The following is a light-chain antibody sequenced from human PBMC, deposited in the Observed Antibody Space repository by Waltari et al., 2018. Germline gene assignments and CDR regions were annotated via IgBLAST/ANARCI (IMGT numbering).Light chain of an antibody. CDR1: RSNIGTNP. CDR2: SNN. J-gene: IGLJ2*01. V-gene: IGLV1-44*01. CDR3: ATWDDSLNGVV. Sequence: QSVLTQPPSASGTPGQGVTISCSGSRSNIGTNPVNWYQQLPGTAPKVLIYSNNQRPSGVPDRFSGSKSGTSASLAVSGLQSEDEGDYYCATWDDSLNGVVFGGGTKLTVL.